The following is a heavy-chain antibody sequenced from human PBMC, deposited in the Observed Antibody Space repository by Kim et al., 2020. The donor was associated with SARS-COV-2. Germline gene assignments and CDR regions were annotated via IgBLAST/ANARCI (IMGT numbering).Heavy chain of an antibody. CDR3: ARYEAFTMLDF. CDR1: GGSMSSSSHY. CDR2: ITYSGNV. Sequence: SETLSLTCTVSGGSMSSSSHYWGWIRQPPGKGLEWIGRITYSGNVIYNPSLKSRVTISINTPNNQFSLKVTSVTAADTAVHYCARYEAFTMLDFWGQGTL. J-gene: IGHJ4*02. V-gene: IGHV4-39*01. D-gene: IGHD3-10*02.